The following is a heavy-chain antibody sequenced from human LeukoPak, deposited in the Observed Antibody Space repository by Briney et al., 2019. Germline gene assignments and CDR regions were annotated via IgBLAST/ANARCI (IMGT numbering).Heavy chain of an antibody. Sequence: PSETLSLTCTVCGGYMRWCYLRWIRQPPGKGLEWIGYIYYSGSTNYNPSLKSRVTISVDTSKNQFSLKLGSVTAADTPVYYCARGDARYYYYCMDVWGKGTTVTVSS. J-gene: IGHJ6*03. V-gene: IGHV4-59*01. CDR1: GGYMRWCY. CDR3: ARGDARYYYYCMDV. CDR2: IYYSGST.